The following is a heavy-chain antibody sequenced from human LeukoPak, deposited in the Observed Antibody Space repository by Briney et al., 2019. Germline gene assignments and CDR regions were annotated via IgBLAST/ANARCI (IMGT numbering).Heavy chain of an antibody. Sequence: PSETLSLTCTVSGGSISSYYWSWIRQPPGKGLEWIGYIYYSGSTNYNPSLKSRVTISVDTSRNQFSLKLSSVTAADTAVYYCARVQYYYDSGSYGLDYWGQGTLVTVSS. V-gene: IGHV4-59*01. CDR1: GGSISSYY. D-gene: IGHD3-10*01. CDR3: ARVQYYYDSGSYGLDY. J-gene: IGHJ4*02. CDR2: IYYSGST.